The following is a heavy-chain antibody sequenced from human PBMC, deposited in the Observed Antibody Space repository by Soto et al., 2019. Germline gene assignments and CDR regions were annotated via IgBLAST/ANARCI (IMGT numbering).Heavy chain of an antibody. CDR2: IYHSGST. Sequence: SETLSLTCTVSGGSISSGGYSWSWIRQPPGKGLEWIGYIYHSGSTYYNPSLKSRVTISVDRSKNQFSLKLSSVTAADTAVYYCARVGDYGDYYYYGMDVWGQGTTVTVSS. CDR1: GGSISSGGYS. V-gene: IGHV4-30-2*01. D-gene: IGHD4-17*01. J-gene: IGHJ6*02. CDR3: ARVGDYGDYYYYGMDV.